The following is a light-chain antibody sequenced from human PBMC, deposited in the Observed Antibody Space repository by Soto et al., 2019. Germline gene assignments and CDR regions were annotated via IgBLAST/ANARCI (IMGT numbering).Light chain of an antibody. Sequence: DIQMTQSPSSLSASVGDRVTITCRASQGISNYLAWYQQKPGKVPKLLIYAASTLQSGVPSRFSGSGAGTDFTLTISSLQPEDVSIYYCQKYNSAPIFGQGTKVEIK. J-gene: IGKJ1*01. CDR1: QGISNY. CDR2: AAS. CDR3: QKYNSAPI. V-gene: IGKV1-27*01.